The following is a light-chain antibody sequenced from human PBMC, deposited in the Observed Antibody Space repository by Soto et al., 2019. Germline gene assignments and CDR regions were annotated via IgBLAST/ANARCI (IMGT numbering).Light chain of an antibody. CDR3: QQLTDWPPQWT. J-gene: IGKJ1*01. CDR2: GAS. V-gene: IGKV3-15*01. Sequence: ETVMTQSPATLSVSPGERATLSCRASQSVNTNLAWYQQKLGQPPRVLIFGASTRATGVPARFSGSGSGTEFSLTISSLEPEDFAVYYCQQLTDWPPQWTFGQGTKVDIK. CDR1: QSVNTN.